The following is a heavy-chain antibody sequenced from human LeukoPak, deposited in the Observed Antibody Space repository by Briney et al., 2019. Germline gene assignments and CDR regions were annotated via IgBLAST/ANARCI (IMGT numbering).Heavy chain of an antibody. CDR1: GGSFSGYY. D-gene: IGHD3-3*01. CDR2: INHSGST. Sequence: TSETLSFTCAVYGGSFSGYYWSWIRQPPGKGLEWIGEINHSGSTNYNPSLKSRVTISVDTSKNQFSLKLSSVTAADTAVYYCARELRFLSGYYYYYYYMDVWGKGTTVTVSS. V-gene: IGHV4-34*01. CDR3: ARELRFLSGYYYYYYYMDV. J-gene: IGHJ6*03.